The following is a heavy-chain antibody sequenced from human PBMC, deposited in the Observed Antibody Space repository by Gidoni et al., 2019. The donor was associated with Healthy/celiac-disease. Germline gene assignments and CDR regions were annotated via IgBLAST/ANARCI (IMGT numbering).Heavy chain of an antibody. CDR3: ARVVGYYDILTGYYDPYYYYYGMDV. Sequence: QVQLVQSGAEVKKPGSSVKVSCKASGGTFSSYAISWVRQAPGQGLEWMGGIIPIFGTANYAQKFQGRVTITADESTSTAYMELSSLRSEDTAVYYCARVVGYYDILTGYYDPYYYYYGMDVWGQGTTVTVSS. CDR1: GGTFSSYA. V-gene: IGHV1-69*01. J-gene: IGHJ6*02. CDR2: IIPIFGTA. D-gene: IGHD3-9*01.